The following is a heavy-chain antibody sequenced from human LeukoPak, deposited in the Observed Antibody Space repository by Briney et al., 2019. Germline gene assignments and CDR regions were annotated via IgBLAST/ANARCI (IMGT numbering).Heavy chain of an antibody. D-gene: IGHD3-22*01. Sequence: GGSLRLSCATSGFTFSGYSMNWVRQAPGKGLEWLSYISSRSSTIYYADSVKGRFTISRDNAKNSLYLQLNSLRAEDTAVYYCAREYFDNSGYYYWGRGILVTVSS. CDR1: GFTFSGYS. V-gene: IGHV3-48*01. CDR2: ISSRSSTI. J-gene: IGHJ4*02. CDR3: AREYFDNSGYYY.